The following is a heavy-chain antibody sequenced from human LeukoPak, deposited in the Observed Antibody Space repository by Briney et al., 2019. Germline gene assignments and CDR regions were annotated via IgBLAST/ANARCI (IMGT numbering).Heavy chain of an antibody. Sequence: SETLSLTCTISGDSISSSSYYWGWIRQPPGKGLEWIGDIYYRGSTYYNPSLKSRVSISIDTSNNQFSQTLNSVTAADTALYFCARRRYYDSSGYLDWGQGTLVTVSS. CDR1: GDSISSSSYY. V-gene: IGHV4-39*01. J-gene: IGHJ1*01. D-gene: IGHD3-22*01. CDR3: ARRRYYDSSGYLD. CDR2: IYYRGST.